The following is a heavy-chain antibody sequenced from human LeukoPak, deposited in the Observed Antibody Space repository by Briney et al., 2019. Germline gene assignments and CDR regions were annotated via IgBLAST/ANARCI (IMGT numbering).Heavy chain of an antibody. CDR3: ATSTGGAYFHY. Sequence: PGESLKISCKGSGYSCTNYWIAWVRQMPGKGLEFMGMLYPGGDSDASYGPSFQGQVTISADKSITTAYLQWSSLKASDTATYYCATSTGGAYFHYWGQGTLVTVSS. CDR2: LYPGGDSDA. CDR1: GYSCTNYW. J-gene: IGHJ4*02. D-gene: IGHD3-16*01. V-gene: IGHV5-51*01.